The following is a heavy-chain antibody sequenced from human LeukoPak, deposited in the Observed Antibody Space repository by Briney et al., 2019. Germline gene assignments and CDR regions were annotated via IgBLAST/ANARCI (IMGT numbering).Heavy chain of an antibody. J-gene: IGHJ5*02. CDR3: ARGRRIVVVVAATGGNWFDP. CDR2: INHSGST. D-gene: IGHD2-15*01. Sequence: SETLSLTCAVYGGSFSGYYWSWIRQPPGKGLEWIGEINHSGSTNYNPSLKSRVTISVDTSRKQFSLKLSSATAADTAVYYCARGRRIVVVVAATGGNWFDPWGQGILVTVSS. V-gene: IGHV4-34*01. CDR1: GGSFSGYY.